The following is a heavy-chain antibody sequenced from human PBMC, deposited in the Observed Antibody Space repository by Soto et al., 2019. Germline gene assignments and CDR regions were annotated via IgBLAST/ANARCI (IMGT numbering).Heavy chain of an antibody. J-gene: IGHJ5*02. CDR2: IYYSGST. Sequence: SETLSLTCTVSGGSISSSSYYWGWIRQPPGKGLEWIGSIYYSGSTYYNPSLKSRVTISVDTSKNQFSLQLSSVAAADTAVYYCARHQSPGSYKPGPNNGFDPWGQGTLVTVSS. CDR1: GGSISSSSYY. V-gene: IGHV4-39*01. D-gene: IGHD3-10*01. CDR3: ARHQSPGSYKPGPNNGFDP.